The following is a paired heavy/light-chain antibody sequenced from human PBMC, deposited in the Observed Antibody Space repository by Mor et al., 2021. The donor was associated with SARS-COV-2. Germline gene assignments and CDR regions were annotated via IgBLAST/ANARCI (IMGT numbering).Light chain of an antibody. CDR1: QGIGKD. CDR3: QQYFSYPLT. V-gene: IGKV1-16*02. Sequence: DIQMTQSPSSLSASVGNRVTITCRASQGIGKDLAWFQQKPGKAPKSLIYAVSRLQSGVPSKFSGSGSGTDFTLTISSLQPEDFATYYCQQYFSYPLTFGQGTRLEIK. J-gene: IGKJ5*01. CDR2: AVS.
Heavy chain of an antibody. CDR2: INQDGSVE. V-gene: IGHV3-7*03. CDR3: VRLGDNSGYYDG. D-gene: IGHD3-22*01. CDR1: GFTFRSYW. J-gene: IGHJ4*02. Sequence: EVYLVESGGGLVQPGGSLRLSCAASGFTFRSYWMSWARQAPGEGLEWVANINQDGSVEKYVDSVKGRFTVSRDNAKNSLHLQMDSLRAEDTAVYYCVRLGDNSGYYDGWGQGTLVTVSS.